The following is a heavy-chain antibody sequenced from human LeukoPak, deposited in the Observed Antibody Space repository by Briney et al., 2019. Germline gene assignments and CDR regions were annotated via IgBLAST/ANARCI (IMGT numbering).Heavy chain of an antibody. J-gene: IGHJ4*02. Sequence: GASVKVSCKASGYTFTSYGISWVRQAPGQGLEWMGWISAYNGNTNYAQKLQGRVTMTTDTSTSTAYKELRSLRSDDTAVYYCASSLFSSGRPPSFDYWGQGTLVTVSS. CDR1: GYTFTSYG. CDR3: ASSLFSSGRPPSFDY. CDR2: ISAYNGNT. V-gene: IGHV1-18*01. D-gene: IGHD6-19*01.